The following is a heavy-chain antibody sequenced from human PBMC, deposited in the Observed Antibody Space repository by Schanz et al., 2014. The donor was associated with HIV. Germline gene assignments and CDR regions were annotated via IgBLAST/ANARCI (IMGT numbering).Heavy chain of an antibody. D-gene: IGHD2-2*01. Sequence: VQLVESGGGVVQPGRSLRLSCAASGLTLSDHYVDWVRQAPGKGLEWVSCISWNSGSIGYADSVKGRFTISRDNAKNSLYLQMNSLRAEDTALYYCAKDIGRVPAAPTDYWGQGTLVTVSS. V-gene: IGHV3-9*01. CDR3: AKDIGRVPAAPTDY. J-gene: IGHJ4*02. CDR1: GLTLSDHY. CDR2: ISWNSGSI.